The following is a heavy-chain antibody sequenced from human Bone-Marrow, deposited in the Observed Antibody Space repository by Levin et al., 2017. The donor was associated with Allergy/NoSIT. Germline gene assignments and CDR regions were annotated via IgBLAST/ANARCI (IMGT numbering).Heavy chain of an antibody. CDR1: GFTFSIYE. Sequence: GGSLRLSCVVSGFTFSIYEMNWVRQAPGKGLEWVSYISAGGGDSIYYAGSVKGRFTVSRDNAKNSLYLQMNNLRAEDTAVYYCARENLNCGGDCFEYWGQGTLVTVSS. CDR3: ARENLNCGGDCFEY. CDR2: ISAGGGDSI. J-gene: IGHJ4*02. V-gene: IGHV3-48*03. D-gene: IGHD2-21*01.